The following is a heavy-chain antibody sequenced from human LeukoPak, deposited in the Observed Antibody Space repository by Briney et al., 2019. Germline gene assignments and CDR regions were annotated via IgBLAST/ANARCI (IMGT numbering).Heavy chain of an antibody. CDR2: ISYDGSDK. D-gene: IGHD6-19*01. J-gene: IGHJ5*02. CDR1: GFTFSSYA. Sequence: GGSLRLSCAASGFTFSSYAMHWVRQAPGKGLEWVAVISYDGSDKYYADSVMGRFTISRDNSKNTLYLQMNSLRAEDTAVYYCARGGQWLVFFELNWFDPWGQGTLVTVSS. V-gene: IGHV3-30-3*01. CDR3: ARGGQWLVFFELNWFDP.